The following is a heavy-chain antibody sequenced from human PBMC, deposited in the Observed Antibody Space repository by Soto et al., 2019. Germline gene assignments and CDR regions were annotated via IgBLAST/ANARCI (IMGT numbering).Heavy chain of an antibody. CDR1: GYTFTTYG. Sequence: ASVKVSCKASGYTFTTYGISWVRQAPGQGLEWMGWISAYTGNTNYAQKLQGRVTMTTDTSTSTAYMELRSLRSDDTAVYYCARDMHSSSWEVFDPWGQGTLVTVSS. V-gene: IGHV1-18*01. J-gene: IGHJ5*02. CDR2: ISAYTGNT. CDR3: ARDMHSSSWEVFDP. D-gene: IGHD6-13*01.